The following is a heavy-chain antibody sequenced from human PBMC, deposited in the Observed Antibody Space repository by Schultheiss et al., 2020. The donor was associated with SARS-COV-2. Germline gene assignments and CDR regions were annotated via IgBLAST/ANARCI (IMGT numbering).Heavy chain of an antibody. CDR3: ARGDYMGAEDAYYFDY. J-gene: IGHJ4*02. Sequence: GGSLRLSCKASGYTFTGYYMHWVRQAPGQGLEWMGWINPNSGGTNYAQKFQGWVTMTRDTSISTAYMELSRLRSDDTAVYYCARGDYMGAEDAYYFDYWGQGTLVTVSS. CDR2: INPNSGGT. V-gene: IGHV1-2*04. CDR1: GYTFTGYY. D-gene: IGHD1-26*01.